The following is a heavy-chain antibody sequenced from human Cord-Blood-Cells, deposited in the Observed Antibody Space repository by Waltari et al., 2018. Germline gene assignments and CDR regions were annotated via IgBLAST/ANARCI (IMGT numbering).Heavy chain of an antibody. CDR2: ISSSSSYI. D-gene: IGHD2-8*02. V-gene: IGHV3-21*01. J-gene: IGHJ4*02. CDR1: GFTFSSYS. CDR3: ARVGVLGTFDY. Sequence: EVQLVESGGGLVKPGGSLRLSCAASGFTFSSYSMNWVRQAPGKGLEWVSYISSSSSYIYYADSVKGRFTISRDNAKNSLYLQMNSLRAEDTAVYYCARVGVLGTFDYWGQGTLVTVSS.